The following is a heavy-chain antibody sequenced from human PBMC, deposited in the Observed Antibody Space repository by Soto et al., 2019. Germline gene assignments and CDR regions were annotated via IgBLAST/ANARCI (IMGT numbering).Heavy chain of an antibody. D-gene: IGHD4-17*01. Sequence: QVQLVESGGGVVQPGRSLRLSCAASGFTFSSYGMHWVRQAPGKGLEWVAVLSYDGSNKYYADSEKGRFTISRDNSKNTLYLQMNSLRAEDTAVYYCAKGLNTVTTPSFDYWGQGTLVTVSS. J-gene: IGHJ4*02. CDR1: GFTFSSYG. V-gene: IGHV3-30*18. CDR3: AKGLNTVTTPSFDY. CDR2: LSYDGSNK.